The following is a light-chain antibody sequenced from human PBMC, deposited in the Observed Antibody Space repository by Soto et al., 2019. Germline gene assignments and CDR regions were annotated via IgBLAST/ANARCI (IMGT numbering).Light chain of an antibody. Sequence: QSVPTQPPSASGTPGQRVTVSCSGSSSNIGRNYVYWYQQLPGKPPRLLIYYDDLLPSGVSDRFSGSKSGTSASLAISGLQSEDEADYYCAAWDDSLNGFYVFGTATKLTVL. J-gene: IGLJ1*01. CDR3: AAWDDSLNGFYV. CDR2: YDD. CDR1: SSNIGRNY. V-gene: IGLV1-36*01.